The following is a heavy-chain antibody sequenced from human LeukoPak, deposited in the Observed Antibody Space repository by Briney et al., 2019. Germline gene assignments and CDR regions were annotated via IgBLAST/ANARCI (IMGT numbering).Heavy chain of an antibody. D-gene: IGHD1-7*01. Sequence: GGSLRLSCEASGCTFSSYSMNWGRQAPGKGLEWFSYISFSSATIHYADSVKGRFTISRDNAKNSMYLHLNSLRAEDTAVYYCARMPRSWNYRYAFDIWGQGTMVTVSS. CDR3: ARMPRSWNYRYAFDI. CDR2: ISFSSATI. J-gene: IGHJ3*02. CDR1: GCTFSSYS. V-gene: IGHV3-48*01.